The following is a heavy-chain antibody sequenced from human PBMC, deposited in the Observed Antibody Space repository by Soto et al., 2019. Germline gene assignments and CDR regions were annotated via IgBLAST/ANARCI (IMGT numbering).Heavy chain of an antibody. V-gene: IGHV3-48*01. CDR3: ATAEFATAVDY. CDR2: ITSTSSII. D-gene: IGHD6-19*01. Sequence: GGSLRLSCAASGFTLSSYSMKWVRQAPGKGLEWLSYITSTSSIIHYADSVKGRFTISRDNAKNSLYLQMNSLRAEDTAVYYCATAEFATAVDYWGQGTLVTVSS. CDR1: GFTLSSYS. J-gene: IGHJ4*02.